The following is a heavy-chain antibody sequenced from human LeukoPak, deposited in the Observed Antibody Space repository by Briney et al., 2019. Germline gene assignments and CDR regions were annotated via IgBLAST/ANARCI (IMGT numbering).Heavy chain of an antibody. V-gene: IGHV4-39*07. CDR1: GGPITTSGYF. D-gene: IGHD2-8*02. Sequence: PSETLSLTCTVSGGPITTSGYFWGWIRQPPGKGLEWIGTISHSGTPYYSPSLKSRVTFSLDTSKNQFSLKLTSVTAADTAVYYCVRDRGGVASDYWGQGTLVTVSS. CDR2: ISHSGTP. CDR3: VRDRGGVASDY. J-gene: IGHJ4*02.